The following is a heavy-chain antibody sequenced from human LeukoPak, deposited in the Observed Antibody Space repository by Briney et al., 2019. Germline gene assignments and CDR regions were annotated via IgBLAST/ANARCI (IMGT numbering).Heavy chain of an antibody. V-gene: IGHV2-5*02. J-gene: IGHJ5*02. D-gene: IGHD2-2*01. CDR2: IYWDDDK. Sequence: SGPTLVNPTQTLTLTCTFSGFSLSTSGVAVGWFRQPPGKALEWLALIYWDDDKRYSPSLKSRVTITKDTSKNQVVLTMTNMDPVDTATYYCAHRKGGPPADNNWFDRWGQGTLVTVSS. CDR1: GFSLSTSGVA. CDR3: AHRKGGPPADNNWFDR.